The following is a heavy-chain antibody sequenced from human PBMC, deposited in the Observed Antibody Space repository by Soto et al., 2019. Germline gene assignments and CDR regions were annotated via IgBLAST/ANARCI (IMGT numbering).Heavy chain of an antibody. D-gene: IGHD2-15*01. CDR1: GFTFSNYA. V-gene: IGHV3-23*01. CDR2: ISGGGGST. Sequence: EVQLLESGGGLVQPGGSLRLSCAASGFTFSNYAMSWVRQVPGKGLEWVSTISGGGGSTYYADSVKGRFTISRDNXKNTLYLQMISLRAEDTAVYYCPKFLGGSYYAMDVWGQGTTVTVSS. J-gene: IGHJ6*02. CDR3: PKFLGGSYYAMDV.